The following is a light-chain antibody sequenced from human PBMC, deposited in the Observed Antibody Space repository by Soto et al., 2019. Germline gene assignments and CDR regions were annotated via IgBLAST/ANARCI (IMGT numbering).Light chain of an antibody. CDR1: NIGSKN. CDR3: QVWDSSTVV. J-gene: IGLJ2*01. CDR2: MDS. V-gene: IGLV3-9*01. Sequence: SYELTQPLSVSVALGQTARITCGGNNIGSKNVHWYQQKPGQAPVLVIYMDSNRPSGIPERFSGSNSGNTATLTISRAQAGDEADYYCQVWDSSTVVFGVWTKLTV.